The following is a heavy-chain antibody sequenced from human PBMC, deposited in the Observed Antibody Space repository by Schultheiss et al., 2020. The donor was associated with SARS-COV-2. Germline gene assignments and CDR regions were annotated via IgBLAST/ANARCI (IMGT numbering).Heavy chain of an antibody. V-gene: IGHV3-11*01. D-gene: IGHD3-3*01. CDR1: GFTLSDYY. J-gene: IGHJ4*02. Sequence: GGSLRLSCEASGFTLSDYYMSWIRQTPGKGLEWLSDISRSGTTIYYADSVKGRFTISRDNTNSLYLQLTSLTADDTAVYYCARHGGRRGYNFWSVNLWGQGTLVTVSS. CDR3: ARHGGRRGYNFWSVNL. CDR2: ISRSGTTI.